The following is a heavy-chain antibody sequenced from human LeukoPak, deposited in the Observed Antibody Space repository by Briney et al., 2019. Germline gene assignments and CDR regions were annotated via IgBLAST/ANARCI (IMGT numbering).Heavy chain of an antibody. CDR3: ARDLPSGSYYATEHDAFDI. CDR2: IYYSGSS. CDR1: GGSISSGDYY. Sequence: PSQTLSLTCAVSGGSISSGDYYWSWIRQPPGKGLEWIGYIYYSGSSYYDPSLQSRVTISVDTSKNQFSLKLSSVTAADTAVYYCARDLPSGSYYATEHDAFDIWGQGTMLTLPS. J-gene: IGHJ3*02. D-gene: IGHD1-26*01. V-gene: IGHV4-30-4*08.